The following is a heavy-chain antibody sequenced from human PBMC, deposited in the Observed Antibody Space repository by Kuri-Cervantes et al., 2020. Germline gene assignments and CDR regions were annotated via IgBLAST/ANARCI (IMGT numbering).Heavy chain of an antibody. CDR3: ARGAYGDY. J-gene: IGHJ4*02. Sequence: GSLRLSCTASGGSVSSDSYYWSWIRQPPGKGLEWIGYIYYSGSTNYNPSLKSRVTISVDTSKNQFSLKLSSVTAADTAVYYCARGAYGDYWGQGTLVTVSS. CDR2: IYYSGST. CDR1: GGSVSSDSYY. D-gene: IGHD5-12*01. V-gene: IGHV4-61*01.